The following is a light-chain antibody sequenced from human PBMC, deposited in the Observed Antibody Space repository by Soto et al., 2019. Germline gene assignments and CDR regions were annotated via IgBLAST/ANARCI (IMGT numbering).Light chain of an antibody. CDR1: SSNIGAGYD. CDR2: GNN. J-gene: IGLJ2*01. V-gene: IGLV1-40*01. Sequence: QSVLTQPPSVSGAPGQRVTISCTGSSSNIGAGYDVHWYQQLPGTAPKILIYGNNNRPSGVPDRFSGSKSGTSASLAITGLQAEDERDYYCQSYDSSLNAVVFGGGTQLTVL. CDR3: QSYDSSLNAVV.